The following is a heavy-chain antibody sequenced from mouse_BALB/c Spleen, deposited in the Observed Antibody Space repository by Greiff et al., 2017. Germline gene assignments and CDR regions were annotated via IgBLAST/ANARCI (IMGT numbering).Heavy chain of an antibody. CDR1: GYTFTDYA. V-gene: IGHV1S137*01. CDR2: ISTYYGDA. CDR3: ARGDGSSHFDY. D-gene: IGHD1-1*01. J-gene: IGHJ2*01. Sequence: VQLQQSGAELVRPGVSVKISCKGSGYTFTDYAMHWVKQSHAKSLEWIGVISTYYGDASYNQKFKGKATMTVDKSSSTAYMELARLTSEDSAIYYCARGDGSSHFDYWGQGTTLTVSS.